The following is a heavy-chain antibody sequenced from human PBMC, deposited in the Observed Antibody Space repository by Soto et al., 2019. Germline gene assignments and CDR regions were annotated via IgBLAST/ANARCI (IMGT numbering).Heavy chain of an antibody. CDR1: GFSFGSYA. CDR2: ISGSDGKT. D-gene: IGHD3-3*01. CDR3: ARWSYLDY. J-gene: IGHJ4*02. Sequence: SLRLSCAASGFSFGSYALSWVRQAPGKGLEWVSTISGSDGKTFYADSVKGRFSISRDTSQSTLYLQMNSLRADDTAMYYCARWSYLDYWGQGTRVTVSS. V-gene: IGHV3-23*01.